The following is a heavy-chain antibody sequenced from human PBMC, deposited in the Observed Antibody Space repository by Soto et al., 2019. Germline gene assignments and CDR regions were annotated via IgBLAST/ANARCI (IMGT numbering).Heavy chain of an antibody. V-gene: IGHV4-30-4*01. D-gene: IGHD3-10*01. CDR3: ARDPDYYGSGRQQDPQH. Sequence: QVQLQESGPGLVKPSQTLSLTCTVSGGSISSGDYYWSWIRQPPGKGLEWIGYIYYSGSTYYNPSLKSRVTISVDTSKNQFSLKLSSVTAADTAVYYCARDPDYYGSGRQQDPQHWGQGTLVTVSS. CDR1: GGSISSGDYY. CDR2: IYYSGST. J-gene: IGHJ1*01.